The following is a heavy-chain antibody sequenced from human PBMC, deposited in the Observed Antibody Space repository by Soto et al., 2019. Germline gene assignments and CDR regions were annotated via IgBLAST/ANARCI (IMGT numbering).Heavy chain of an antibody. V-gene: IGHV4-61*01. J-gene: IGHJ4*02. Sequence: KRSETLSLTCTVSDGSVNSGNYYFICIRQPPWKGLEWIGYIHSSGSTDYNPSLKSRVTISVDTSKNQFSLRLSSVTAADTAVYYCARDSIAFFDTWGQGTLVTVSS. CDR3: ARDSIAFFDT. CDR2: IHSSGST. CDR1: DGSVNSGNYY. D-gene: IGHD2-21*01.